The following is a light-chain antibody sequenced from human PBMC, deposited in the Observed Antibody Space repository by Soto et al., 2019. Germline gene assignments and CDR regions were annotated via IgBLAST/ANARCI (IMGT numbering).Light chain of an antibody. CDR2: DAS. Sequence: IVSTKSPTTLSVSPGQRATLSSRASQSVSSNLAWYTQKPGQAPRLLIYDASSRATGIPDRFSGSGSGTDFTLIISRLEPEDFAVYYCQQYGRSPRTFGQGTKVDI. CDR1: QSVSSN. J-gene: IGKJ1*01. CDR3: QQYGRSPRT. V-gene: IGKV3-20*01.